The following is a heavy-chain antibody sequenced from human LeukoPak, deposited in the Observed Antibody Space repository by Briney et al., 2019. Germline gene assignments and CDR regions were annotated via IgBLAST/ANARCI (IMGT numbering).Heavy chain of an antibody. J-gene: IGHJ6*02. V-gene: IGHV3-7*03. CDR3: ARGGGLDV. Sequence: GGSLRLSCAASEFTFSSYAMSWVRQAPGKGLEWVASINHNGNVNYYVDSVKGRFTISRDNAKNSLYLQMSNLRAEDTAVYFCARGGGLDVWGQGATVTVSS. D-gene: IGHD3-16*01. CDR2: INHNGNVN. CDR1: EFTFSSYA.